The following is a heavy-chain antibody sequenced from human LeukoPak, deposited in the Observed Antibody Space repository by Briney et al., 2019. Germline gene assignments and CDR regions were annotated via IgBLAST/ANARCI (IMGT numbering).Heavy chain of an antibody. CDR1: GFTFSSDA. Sequence: GGSLRLSCSASGFTFSSDATHWVRHAPGQGLEYVSGISSNGGSTYYADSVKGRFTISRDNSMNTLYLQMSSLRPEDTAVYFCVKGGSSTWSWFDPWGQGTLVTVSS. J-gene: IGHJ5*02. CDR2: ISSNGGST. CDR3: VKGGSSTWSWFDP. V-gene: IGHV3-64D*09. D-gene: IGHD6-13*01.